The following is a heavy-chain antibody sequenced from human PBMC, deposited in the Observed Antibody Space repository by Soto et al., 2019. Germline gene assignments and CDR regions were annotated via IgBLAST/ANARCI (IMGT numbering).Heavy chain of an antibody. J-gene: IGHJ4*02. CDR2: IIPILGIA. Sequence: AASVKVSCKASGGTFSSYTISWVRQAPGQGLEWMGRIIPILGIANYAQKFQGRVTITADKSTSTAYMELSSLRSEDTAVYYCARDSVVTHGSDFDYWGQGTLVTVSS. D-gene: IGHD2-21*02. V-gene: IGHV1-69*04. CDR1: GGTFSSYT. CDR3: ARDSVVTHGSDFDY.